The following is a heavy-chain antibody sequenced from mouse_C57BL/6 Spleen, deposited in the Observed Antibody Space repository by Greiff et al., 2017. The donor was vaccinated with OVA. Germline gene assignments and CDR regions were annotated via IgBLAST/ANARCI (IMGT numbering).Heavy chain of an antibody. J-gene: IGHJ3*01. CDR3: ARRDSNYGAWFAY. CDR2: INPYNGGT. CDR1: GYTFTDYY. D-gene: IGHD2-5*01. V-gene: IGHV1-19*01. Sequence: SGPVLVKPGASVKMSCKASGYTFTDYYMNWVKQSHGKSLEWIGVINPYNGGTSYNQKFKGKATLTVDKSSSTAYIELNSLTSEDSAVYYCARRDSNYGAWFAYWGQGTLVTVSA.